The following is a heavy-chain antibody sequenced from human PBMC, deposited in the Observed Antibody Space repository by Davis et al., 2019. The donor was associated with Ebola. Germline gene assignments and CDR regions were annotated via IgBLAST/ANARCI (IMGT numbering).Heavy chain of an antibody. V-gene: IGHV3-11*01. CDR3: AKLSSSWRLGYFDY. Sequence: GGSLRLSCAASGFTFSAYYMSWIRQAPGKGLEWVSYISSSGSTIYYADSVKGRFPISRDNAKNSLYLQMNSLRAEDTAVYYCAKLSSSWRLGYFDYWGQGTLVTVSS. D-gene: IGHD6-13*01. CDR2: ISSSGSTI. CDR1: GFTFSAYY. J-gene: IGHJ4*02.